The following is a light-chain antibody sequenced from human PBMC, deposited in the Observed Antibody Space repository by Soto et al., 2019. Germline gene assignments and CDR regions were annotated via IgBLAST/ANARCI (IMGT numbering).Light chain of an antibody. V-gene: IGKV3-11*01. J-gene: IGKJ1*01. CDR1: QSVSSY. CDR2: DAS. CDR3: QQRSNWPPWT. Sequence: EIVLTQSPATLSLSPGERATLSCRASQSVSSYLAWYQQKPGQAPRLLIYDASNRATGIPARFSGSGSGTDFTLTISSLEPEDFAAYYCQQRSNWPPWTFGRGTKVDIK.